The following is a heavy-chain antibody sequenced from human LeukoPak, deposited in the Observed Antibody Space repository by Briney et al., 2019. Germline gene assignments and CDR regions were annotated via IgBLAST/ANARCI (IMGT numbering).Heavy chain of an antibody. CDR2: INHSGST. CDR3: ARLVWLRSPLDYYYGMDV. Sequence: SETLSLTCAVYGGSFSGYYWSWIRQPPGKGLEWIGEINHSGSTYYNPSLKSRVTISVDTSKNQFSLKLSSMTAADTAVYYCARLVWLRSPLDYYYGMDVWGQGTTVTVSS. D-gene: IGHD5-12*01. J-gene: IGHJ6*02. V-gene: IGHV4-34*01. CDR1: GGSFSGYY.